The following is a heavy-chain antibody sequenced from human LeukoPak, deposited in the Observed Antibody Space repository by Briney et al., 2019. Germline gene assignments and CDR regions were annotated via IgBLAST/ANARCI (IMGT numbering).Heavy chain of an antibody. CDR2: ISADGDRT. V-gene: IGHV3-23*01. CDR1: GFTFSNYA. D-gene: IGHD6-19*01. CDR3: ANRGGRYSSGWRNVRFDY. Sequence: GGSLRLSCAVSGFTFSNYAMSWVRQAPGKGLNWVSSISADGDRTYSADSVKGRFSISRDNSKNTLSLQLNSLRVEDTAVYYCANRGGRYSSGWRNVRFDYWGQGTLVTVSS. J-gene: IGHJ4*02.